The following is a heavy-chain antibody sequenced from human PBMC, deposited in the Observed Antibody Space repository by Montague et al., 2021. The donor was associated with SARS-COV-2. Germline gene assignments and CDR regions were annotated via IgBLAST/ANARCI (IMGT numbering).Heavy chain of an antibody. CDR1: GGSISSSSYY. CDR3: ARVGRQQLVRLSGMNV. V-gene: IGHV4-39*07. D-gene: IGHD6-13*01. Sequence: SETLSLTCTVSGGSISSSSYYWGWIRQPPGKGLEWVGSIYYSGSTYYNPSLKSRVTISVDTSKNQFSPKLSSVTAADTAVYYCARVGRQQLVRLSGMNVGGQGTRVTVSS. CDR2: IYYSGST. J-gene: IGHJ6*02.